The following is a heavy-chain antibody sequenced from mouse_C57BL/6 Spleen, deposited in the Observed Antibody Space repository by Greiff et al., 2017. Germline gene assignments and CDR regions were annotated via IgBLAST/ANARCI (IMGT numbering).Heavy chain of an antibody. J-gene: IGHJ4*01. D-gene: IGHD3-2*02. Sequence: QVQLQQSGAELVRPGTSVKVSCKASGYAFTNYLIEWVKQRPGQGLEWIGVINPGSGGTNYNEKFKGKATLTADKSSSTAYMQLSSLTSEDSAVYFCARALRLSMDYWGQGTSVTVSS. CDR1: GYAFTNYL. V-gene: IGHV1-54*01. CDR3: ARALRLSMDY. CDR2: INPGSGGT.